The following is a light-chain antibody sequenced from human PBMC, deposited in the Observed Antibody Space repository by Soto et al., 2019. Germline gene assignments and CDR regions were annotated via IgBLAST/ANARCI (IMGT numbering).Light chain of an antibody. J-gene: IGLJ2*01. V-gene: IGLV2-14*01. CDR1: SSDVGGYNY. CDR3: SSYTGSSTNTVV. Sequence: QSVLTQPASVSGSPGQSITIACTGTSSDVGGYNYVSWFQHHPGKAPKLMIFEVSNRPSGVSNRFSGSKFGNTASLTISGLQAEDEADYYCSSYTGSSTNTVVFGGGTKVTVL. CDR2: EVS.